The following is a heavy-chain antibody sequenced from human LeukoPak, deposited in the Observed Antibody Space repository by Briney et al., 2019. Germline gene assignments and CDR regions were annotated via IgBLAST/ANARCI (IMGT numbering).Heavy chain of an antibody. CDR1: GYTFTGHY. Sequence: ASVTVSCKASGYTFTGHYMHWVRQAPGQGLEWVGWTNVDSGDTSSAQKFQGRVTMTRDTSISTAYMELSSLRSDDTAVYYCGRDAGDGYNPADYWGQGTLVTVSS. V-gene: IGHV1-2*02. D-gene: IGHD5-24*01. CDR2: TNVDSGDT. J-gene: IGHJ4*02. CDR3: GRDAGDGYNPADY.